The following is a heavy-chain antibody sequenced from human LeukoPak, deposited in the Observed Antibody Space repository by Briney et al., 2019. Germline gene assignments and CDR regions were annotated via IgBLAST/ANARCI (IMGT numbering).Heavy chain of an antibody. CDR2: MSPNSGNT. V-gene: IGHV1-8*01. J-gene: IGHJ4*02. D-gene: IGHD7-27*01. CDR3: VRTPPNWGADF. Sequence: ASVKVSCKDSGYTFTSYDINWMRQATGQGLEWMGWMSPNSGNTGYAQKFQGRVTMTRDTSTGTAYLELSSLRSEDSAVYYCVRTPPNWGADFWGQGTLVTVSS. CDR1: GYTFTSYD.